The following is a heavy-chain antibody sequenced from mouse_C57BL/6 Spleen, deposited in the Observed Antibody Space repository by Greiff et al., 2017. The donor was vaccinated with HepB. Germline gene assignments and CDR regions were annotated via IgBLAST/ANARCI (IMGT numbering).Heavy chain of an antibody. V-gene: IGHV1-82*01. CDR2: IYPGDGDT. Sequence: VQLQQSGPELVKPGASVKISCKASGYAFSSSWMNWVKQRPGKGLEWIGRIYPGDGDTNYNGKFKGKATLTADKSSSTADMQLSSLTSEDSAVYFCARDYYGFDYWGQGTTLTVSS. CDR3: ARDYYGFDY. J-gene: IGHJ2*01. CDR1: GYAFSSSW. D-gene: IGHD1-1*01.